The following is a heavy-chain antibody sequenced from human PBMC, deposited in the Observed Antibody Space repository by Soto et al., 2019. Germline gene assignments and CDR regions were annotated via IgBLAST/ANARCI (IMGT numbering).Heavy chain of an antibody. CDR3: ARARTDDFCSGYYTPYYYYMDV. D-gene: IGHD3-3*01. J-gene: IGHJ6*03. Sequence: GASVKVSCKASGYTFTSYAMHWVRQAPGQRLEWMGWINAGNGNTKYSQKFQGRVTITRDTSTSTAYMELSSLRSEDTAVYYCARARTDDFCSGYYTPYYYYMDVWGKGTTVTVSS. CDR1: GYTFTSYA. V-gene: IGHV1-3*01. CDR2: INAGNGNT.